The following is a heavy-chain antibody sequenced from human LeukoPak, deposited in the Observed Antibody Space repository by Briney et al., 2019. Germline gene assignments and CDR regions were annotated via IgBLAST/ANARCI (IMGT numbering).Heavy chain of an antibody. V-gene: IGHV3-74*01. CDR1: GFTVSSNY. CDR3: VRDDYLTY. Sequence: GGSLRLSCAASGFTVSSNYMSWVRQAPGKGLVWVSRIKSDGTSTYYADSVKGRFTISRDNAKNALYLQMNSLRAEDTAVYYCVRDDYLTYWGQGTLVTVSS. CDR2: IKSDGTST. D-gene: IGHD4-11*01. J-gene: IGHJ4*02.